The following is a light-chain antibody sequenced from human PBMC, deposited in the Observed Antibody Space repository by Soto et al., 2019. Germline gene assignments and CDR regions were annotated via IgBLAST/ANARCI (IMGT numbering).Light chain of an antibody. Sequence: LLSQSPCRLSLSPGERATLSCRASQSIRNYLAWYQPKLGQPPRLLIYGASSRATDIPARFSGGGSGTDCTLTIKRLEPEDFGLYYCQQYGDRPWTFGQGTKVDIK. J-gene: IGKJ1*01. CDR1: QSIRNY. CDR3: QQYGDRPWT. V-gene: IGKV3-20*01. CDR2: GAS.